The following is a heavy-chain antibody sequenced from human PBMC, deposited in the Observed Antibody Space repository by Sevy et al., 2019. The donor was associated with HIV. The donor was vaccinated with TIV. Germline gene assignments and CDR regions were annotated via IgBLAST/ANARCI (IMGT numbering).Heavy chain of an antibody. J-gene: IGHJ4*02. Sequence: SETLSLTCVVSGGSISSSGYSWSWVRRPPGRGLEWIGSIYHSGTTYYNPSLKSRVTISLDWSKNQFSLKLSSVTAADTALYYCARENRVAYVFDYWGQGALVTVSS. CDR1: GGSISSSGYS. CDR3: ARENRVAYVFDY. CDR2: IYHSGTT. V-gene: IGHV4-30-2*01. D-gene: IGHD5-12*01.